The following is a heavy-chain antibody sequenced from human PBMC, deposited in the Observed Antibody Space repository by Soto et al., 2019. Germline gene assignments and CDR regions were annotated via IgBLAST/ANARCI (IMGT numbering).Heavy chain of an antibody. CDR2: ITQGGIET. V-gene: IGHV3-7*01. Sequence: QPGGSLRLSCVASGFTFSSYPMTWVRQAPGEGLEWVANITQGGIETYYADSVKGRFTISRDNAKNSLYLQMNSLRAEDTAVYYCARANWNRDAFDIWGQGTMVTVSS. CDR3: ARANWNRDAFDI. D-gene: IGHD1-20*01. CDR1: GFTFSSYP. J-gene: IGHJ3*02.